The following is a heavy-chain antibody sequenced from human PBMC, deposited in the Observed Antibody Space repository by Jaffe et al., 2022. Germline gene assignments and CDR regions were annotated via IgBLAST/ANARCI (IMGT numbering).Heavy chain of an antibody. CDR3: ANILYYDFWSGSDY. CDR2: ISGSGGST. J-gene: IGHJ4*02. V-gene: IGHV3-23*01. Sequence: EVQLLESGGGLVQPGGSLRLSCAASGFTFSSYAMSWVRQAPGKGLEWVSAISGSGGSTYYADSVKGRFTISRDNSKNTLYLQMNSLRAEDTAVYYCANILYYDFWSGSDYWGQGTLVTVSS. CDR1: GFTFSSYA. D-gene: IGHD3-3*01.